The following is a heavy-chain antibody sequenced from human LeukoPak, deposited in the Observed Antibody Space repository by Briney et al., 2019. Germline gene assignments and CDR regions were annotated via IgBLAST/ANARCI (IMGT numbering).Heavy chain of an antibody. V-gene: IGHV4-4*07. D-gene: IGHD1-26*01. CDR1: GGSISSYY. Sequence: SETLSLTCTVSGGSISSYYWSWIRQPAGKGLEWIGRIYTSGSTNYNPSLKSRVTMSVDTSKNQFSLKLSSVTAADTAVYYCARGPYSGSYYSVNAFDIWGQGTMVTVSS. J-gene: IGHJ3*02. CDR2: IYTSGST. CDR3: ARGPYSGSYYSVNAFDI.